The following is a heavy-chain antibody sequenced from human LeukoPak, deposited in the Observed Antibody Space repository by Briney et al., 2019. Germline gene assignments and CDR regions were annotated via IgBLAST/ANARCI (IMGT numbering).Heavy chain of an antibody. V-gene: IGHV4-61*01. J-gene: IGHJ6*03. CDR2: IYYSGST. CDR1: GGSISSSSYY. Sequence: PSETLSLTCTVSGGSISSSSYYWSWIRQPPGKGLEWIGYIYYSGSTNYNPSLKSRVTISVDTSKNQFSLKLSSVTAADTAVYYCARRQLGDYYYMDVWGKGTTVTISS. CDR3: ARRQLGDYYYMDV. D-gene: IGHD6-13*01.